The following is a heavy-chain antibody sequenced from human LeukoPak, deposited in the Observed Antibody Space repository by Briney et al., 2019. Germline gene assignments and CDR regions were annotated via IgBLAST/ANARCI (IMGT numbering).Heavy chain of an antibody. Sequence: PGGTLRLSCGASGVIFSDAWMGWVRQAPGKGLEWVGRIANKLNSERKDYAAPVRGGFSISRDDSENTLYLQMNGLQTEDTGVYYCTTEGQQMEISGFDFWGRGTPVTVSS. CDR2: IANKLNSERK. D-gene: IGHD6-13*01. CDR3: TTEGQQMEISGFDF. V-gene: IGHV3-15*04. CDR1: GVIFSDAW. J-gene: IGHJ4*02.